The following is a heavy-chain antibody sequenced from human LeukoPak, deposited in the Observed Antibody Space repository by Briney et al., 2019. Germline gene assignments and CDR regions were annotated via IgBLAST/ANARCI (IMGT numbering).Heavy chain of an antibody. CDR1: GDTFSSYA. CDR2: IIPIFGTA. V-gene: IGHV1-69*06. D-gene: IGHD2-15*01. CDR3: ASVLRGYCSGGSCYPYYYYYYGMDV. Sequence: GASVKVSCKASGDTFSSYAISWVRQAPGQGLEWMGGIIPIFGTANYAQKFQGRVTITADKSTSTAYMELSSLRSEDTAVYYCASVLRGYCSGGSCYPYYYYYYGMDVWGKGTTVTVSS. J-gene: IGHJ6*04.